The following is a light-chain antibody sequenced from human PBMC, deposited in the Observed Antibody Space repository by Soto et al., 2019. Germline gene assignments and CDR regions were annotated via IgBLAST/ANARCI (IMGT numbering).Light chain of an antibody. J-gene: IGKJ1*01. CDR1: QSISSH. V-gene: IGKV1-39*01. CDR2: AAS. CDR3: QQSYSTPPT. Sequence: DIQMTQSPSSLSASIGDRVTITCRASQSISSHLNWYQHKPGIAPKLLIYAASTLRTGVPSRFSGSGSGTDFTLTISSLQPEDFATYYCQQSYSTPPTFVQGTKVEI.